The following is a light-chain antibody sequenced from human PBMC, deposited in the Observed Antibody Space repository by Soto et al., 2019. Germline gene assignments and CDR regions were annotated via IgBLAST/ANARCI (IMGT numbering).Light chain of an antibody. CDR1: QDISTW. Sequence: DIQMTQSPSSVSASVGDRVTISCRASQDISTWLAWYQQKPGKAPKLLIYAASSLQIGVPSRFSGSGSGTDFTLTISSLQTEDFATYFSQQGYGFAFTFGTGTRWIS. CDR3: QQGYGFAFT. V-gene: IGKV1-12*01. CDR2: AAS. J-gene: IGKJ3*01.